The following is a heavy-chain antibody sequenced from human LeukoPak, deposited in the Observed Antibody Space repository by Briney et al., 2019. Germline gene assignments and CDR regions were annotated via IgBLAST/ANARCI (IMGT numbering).Heavy chain of an antibody. CDR1: GFTFSSYA. V-gene: IGHV3-23*01. CDR2: ISGSGGTT. Sequence: GGSLRLSCAASGFTFSSYAMSWVRQPPGKGLEWVSVISGSGGTTYYADSERGRFTISRDNSKNMLYLQINSLRAEDTAVYYCAKDRGFTLRDGGMFDSWGQGTLVTVSS. D-gene: IGHD5-24*01. CDR3: AKDRGFTLRDGGMFDS. J-gene: IGHJ4*02.